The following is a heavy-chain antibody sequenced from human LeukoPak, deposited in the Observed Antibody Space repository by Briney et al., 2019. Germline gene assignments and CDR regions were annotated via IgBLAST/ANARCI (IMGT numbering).Heavy chain of an antibody. J-gene: IGHJ4*02. D-gene: IGHD6-6*01. CDR3: ARGGSSSVN. CDR2: IYYSGGT. Sequence: VKPSETLSLICTVSGGSISNYYWSWIRQPPGKGLEWIGFIYYSGGTNYNPSLKSRVTISVDTSKNQFSLKLNSVTAADTAVYYCARGGSSSVNWGQGTLVTVSS. CDR1: GGSISNYY. V-gene: IGHV4-59*01.